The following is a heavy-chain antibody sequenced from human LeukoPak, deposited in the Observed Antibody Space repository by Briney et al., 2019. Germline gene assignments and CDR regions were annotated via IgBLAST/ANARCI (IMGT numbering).Heavy chain of an antibody. J-gene: IGHJ4*02. V-gene: IGHV3-66*04. CDR3: AKPYGSGSYYTKDFDY. CDR1: EFSVGSNY. CDR2: IYSGGST. D-gene: IGHD3-10*01. Sequence: GGSLRLSCAASEFSVGSNYMTWVRQAPGKGLEWVSLIYSGGSTYYADSVKGRFTISRDNSKNTLYLQMNSLRAEDTAVYYCAKPYGSGSYYTKDFDYWGQGTLVTVSS.